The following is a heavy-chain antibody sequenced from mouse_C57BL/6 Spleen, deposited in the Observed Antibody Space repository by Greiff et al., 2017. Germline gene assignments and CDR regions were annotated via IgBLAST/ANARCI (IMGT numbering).Heavy chain of an antibody. CDR2: IHPNSGST. J-gene: IGHJ3*01. Sequence: VQLQQPGAELVKPGASVKLSCKASGYTFTSYWMHWVKQRPGQGLEWIGMIHPNSGSTNYNEKFKSKATLTVDKSSSTAYMQLSSLTSEDSAVDYGARESDYYYGSSYDAYWDQGTLVTVSA. CDR1: GYTFTSYW. D-gene: IGHD1-1*01. CDR3: ARESDYYYGSSYDAY. V-gene: IGHV1-64*01.